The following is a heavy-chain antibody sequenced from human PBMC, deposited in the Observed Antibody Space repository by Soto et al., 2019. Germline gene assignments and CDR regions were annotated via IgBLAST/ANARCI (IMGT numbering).Heavy chain of an antibody. CDR1: GFTFISYG. CDR3: AKDYGSLRPTVTTGVDY. CDR2: ISYDGSNK. Sequence: SGGSLRLSCASSGFTFISYGMHWVRQAPGKGLEWVAVISYDGSNKYYADSVKGRFTISRDNSKNTLHLQMNSLRAEDTAVYYCAKDYGSLRPTVTTGVDYWGQGTLVTVSS. D-gene: IGHD4-17*01. V-gene: IGHV3-30*18. J-gene: IGHJ4*02.